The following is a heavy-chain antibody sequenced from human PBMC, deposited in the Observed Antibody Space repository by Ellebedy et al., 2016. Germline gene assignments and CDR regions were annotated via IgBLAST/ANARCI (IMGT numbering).Heavy chain of an antibody. J-gene: IGHJ2*01. CDR3: ARDRELRD. CDR2: IYYSGSS. Sequence: SETLSLXCTVSGGSISSSSYYWGWIRQPPGKGLEWIGSIYYSGSSYYNPSLKSRVTISVDTSKNQFSLKLSSVTAADTAVYYCARDRELRDWGRGTLVTVSS. D-gene: IGHD1-26*01. CDR1: GGSISSSSYY. V-gene: IGHV4-39*07.